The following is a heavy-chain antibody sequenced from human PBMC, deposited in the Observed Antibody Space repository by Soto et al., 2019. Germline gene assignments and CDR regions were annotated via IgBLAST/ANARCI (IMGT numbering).Heavy chain of an antibody. D-gene: IGHD3-10*01. Sequence: ASVKVSCKASGYTFTNNDVSCERLATGQVLEWMGWMNPGSGDTGYAQKFQGRVTMTRAISIATAYMELSSLRSDDTAIYYCATMATSGSLNWFDPWGQGTLVTVSS. V-gene: IGHV1-8*01. CDR2: MNPGSGDT. CDR3: ATMATSGSLNWFDP. J-gene: IGHJ5*02. CDR1: GYTFTNND.